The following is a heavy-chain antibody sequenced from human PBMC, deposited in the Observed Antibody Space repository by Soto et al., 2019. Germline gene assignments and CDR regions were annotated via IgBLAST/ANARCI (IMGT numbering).Heavy chain of an antibody. D-gene: IGHD2-15*01. CDR2: SVVGSGNT. J-gene: IGHJ6*02. CDR1: GFTFTSSA. CDR3: AARPSVENYGMDV. Sequence: SVKVSCKASGFTFTSSAVQWVRQALGQRLEWIGWSVVGSGNTNYAQKFQERVTITREMSTSTAYMELSSLRSEATAVYYCAARPSVENYGMDVWGQGTTVTVSS. V-gene: IGHV1-58*01.